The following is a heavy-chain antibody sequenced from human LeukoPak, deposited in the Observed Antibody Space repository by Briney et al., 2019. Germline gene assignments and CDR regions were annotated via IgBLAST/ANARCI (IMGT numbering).Heavy chain of an antibody. Sequence: GGSLRLSCAASGFTFSSYGMHWVRQAPGKGLEWVAVISYDGSNKYYADSVKGRYTISRDNSKNTLYLQMNSLRAEDTAVYYCAKDGGYSYGYDYWGQGTLVTVSS. CDR3: AKDGGYSYGYDY. D-gene: IGHD5-18*01. CDR2: ISYDGSNK. V-gene: IGHV3-30*18. CDR1: GFTFSSYG. J-gene: IGHJ4*02.